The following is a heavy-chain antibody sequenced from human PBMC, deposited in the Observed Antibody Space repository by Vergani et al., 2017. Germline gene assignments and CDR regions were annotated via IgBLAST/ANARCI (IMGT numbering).Heavy chain of an antibody. D-gene: IGHD1-1*01. Sequence: QVQLQQWGAGLLKPSETLSLTCAVYGGSFSGYYWSWIRQPPGKGLEWIGEINHSGSTNYNPSLKSRVTISVDTFKNQFSLKLSSVTAADTAVYYCARGRGRNLNDRGWFDPWGQGTLVTVSS. CDR2: INHSGST. CDR3: ARGRGRNLNDRGWFDP. J-gene: IGHJ5*02. V-gene: IGHV4-34*01. CDR1: GGSFSGYY.